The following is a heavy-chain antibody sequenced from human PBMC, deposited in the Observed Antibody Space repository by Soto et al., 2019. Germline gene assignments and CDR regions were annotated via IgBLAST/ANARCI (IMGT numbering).Heavy chain of an antibody. V-gene: IGHV4-30-2*01. J-gene: IGHJ4*02. CDR2: IYHSGGT. CDR1: GGSISSGGYS. D-gene: IGHD3-22*01. Sequence: SETLSLTCAVSGGSISSGGYSWNWIRQPPGKGLEWIGYIYHSGGTDYNPSLKSRVTITVDSSNNQFSLKLSSVTAADTAVYYCARDSRSGYYLDYWGQGTLVTVSS. CDR3: ARDSRSGYYLDY.